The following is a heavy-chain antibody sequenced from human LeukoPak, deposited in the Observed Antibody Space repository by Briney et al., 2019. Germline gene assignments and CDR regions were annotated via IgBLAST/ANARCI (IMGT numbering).Heavy chain of an antibody. D-gene: IGHD1-26*01. CDR3: ARHSHSGSYRYYYYYYMDV. CDR2: IYYSGST. J-gene: IGHJ6*03. Sequence: SETLSLTCTVSGGSISSSSYYWGWIRQPPGKGLEWIGSIYYSGSTYYNPSLKSRVTISVDTSKNQFSLKLSSVTAADTAVYYCARHSHSGSYRYYYYYYMDVWGKGTTVTISS. V-gene: IGHV4-39*01. CDR1: GGSISSSSYY.